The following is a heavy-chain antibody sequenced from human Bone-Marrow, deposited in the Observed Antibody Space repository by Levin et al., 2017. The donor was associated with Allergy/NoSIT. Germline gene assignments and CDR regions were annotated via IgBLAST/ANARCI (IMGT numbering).Heavy chain of an antibody. CDR2: MYHSGSS. Sequence: SETLSLTCAVSGGSIISANWWSWFRQPPGQGLEWIGEMYHSGSSNYNPSLQSRVTISVDKSKNQFSLNLISVTAADTAIYYCARKGYTYFDWGQGILVTVSS. V-gene: IGHV4-4*02. CDR3: ARKGYTYFD. J-gene: IGHJ4*02. CDR1: GGSIISANW. D-gene: IGHD5-18*01.